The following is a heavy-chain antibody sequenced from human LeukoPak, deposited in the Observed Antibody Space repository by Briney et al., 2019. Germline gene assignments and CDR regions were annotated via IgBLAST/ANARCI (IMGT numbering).Heavy chain of an antibody. D-gene: IGHD1-1*01. Sequence: GESLRLSCAASGFNFTNAWESWVCRAPGKGLEWLGRIKSKADGGTTLHATSVEDRFAISRDDSINTLYLQMNSLKIEDTAVYYCTDPPTSLWGQGILVTVSS. CDR3: TDPPTSL. J-gene: IGHJ4*02. CDR2: IKSKADGGTT. V-gene: IGHV3-15*01. CDR1: GFNFTNAW.